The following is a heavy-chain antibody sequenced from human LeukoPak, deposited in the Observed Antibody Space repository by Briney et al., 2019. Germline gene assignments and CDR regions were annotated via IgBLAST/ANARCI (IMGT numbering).Heavy chain of an antibody. V-gene: IGHV3-74*01. CDR2: IYSDGSTT. J-gene: IGHJ3*02. CDR1: GFTFSSYW. CDR3: ARESGFYGDYGAFDI. D-gene: IGHD4-17*01. Sequence: PGGSLRLSCAASGFTFSSYWMHWVRQALGKGLVWVSRIYSDGSTTNYADSVKGRFTISRDNAKDTLYLQMNSLRAEDTAIYYCARESGFYGDYGAFDIWGQGTTVTVSS.